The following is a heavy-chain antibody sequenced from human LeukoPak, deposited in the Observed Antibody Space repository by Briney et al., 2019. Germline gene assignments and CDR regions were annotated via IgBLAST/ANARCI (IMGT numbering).Heavy chain of an antibody. Sequence: SETLSLTCAVSGASITSYYWSWIRQPPGKGLEWIGYIYYSGSTNYNPSLKSRVTISVDTSKNQFSLKLSSVTAADTAVYYCARDRGGFDPWGQGTLVTVSS. J-gene: IGHJ5*02. D-gene: IGHD3-10*01. CDR1: GASITSYY. V-gene: IGHV4-59*01. CDR3: ARDRGGFDP. CDR2: IYYSGST.